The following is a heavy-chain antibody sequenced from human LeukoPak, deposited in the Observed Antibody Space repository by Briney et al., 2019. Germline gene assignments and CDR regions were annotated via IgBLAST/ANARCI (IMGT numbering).Heavy chain of an antibody. Sequence: GASVKVSCKASGYTFTSYGISWVRQAPGQGLEWMGWISAYNGNTNYAQKLQGRVTMTTDTSTSTAYMELRSLRSDDTAVYYCARDSRYYDSSAAPCDYWGQGTLVTVSS. CDR3: ARDSRYYDSSAAPCDY. J-gene: IGHJ4*02. V-gene: IGHV1-18*01. D-gene: IGHD3-22*01. CDR2: ISAYNGNT. CDR1: GYTFTSYG.